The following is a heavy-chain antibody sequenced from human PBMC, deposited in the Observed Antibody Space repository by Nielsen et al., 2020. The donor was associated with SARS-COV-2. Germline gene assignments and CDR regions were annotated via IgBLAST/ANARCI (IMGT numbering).Heavy chain of an antibody. D-gene: IGHD6-13*01. V-gene: IGHV1-8*01. J-gene: IGHJ6*02. CDR3: ARYRAAAAGRTSRGGMDV. CDR1: GYTFTSYD. Sequence: ASVKVSCQASGYTFTSYDLNWVRQATGQGLEWMGWMNPNSGNTGYAQKFQGRVTMTRNTSISTAYMELSSLRSEDTAVYYCARYRAAAAGRTSRGGMDVWGQGTTVTVSS. CDR2: MNPNSGNT.